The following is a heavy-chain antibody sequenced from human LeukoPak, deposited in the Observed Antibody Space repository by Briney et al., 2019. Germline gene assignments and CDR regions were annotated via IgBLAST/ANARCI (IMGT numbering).Heavy chain of an antibody. CDR3: AKDGIYYGSGSYYPKDY. V-gene: IGHV3-30*18. Sequence: GRSLRLSCAASGFTFSSYGMHWVRQAPGKGLKWVAVISYDGSNKYYADSVKGRFTISRDNSKNTLYLQMNSLRAGDTAVYYCAKDGIYYGSGSYYPKDYWGQGTLVTVSS. CDR1: GFTFSSYG. D-gene: IGHD3-10*01. J-gene: IGHJ4*02. CDR2: ISYDGSNK.